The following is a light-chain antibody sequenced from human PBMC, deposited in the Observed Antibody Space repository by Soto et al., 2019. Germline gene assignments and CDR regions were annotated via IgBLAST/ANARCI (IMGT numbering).Light chain of an antibody. V-gene: IGKV1-39*01. J-gene: IGKJ2*01. CDR1: QSIHSY. CDR2: AAS. CDR3: QQGYSTGT. Sequence: DIQMTQSPSSLSASVGDRVTITCRASQSIHSYLSWYQQKPGKAPKLLIYAASSLQSGVPSRFSGSGSGTDFTLTISSLQPEDFATYYCQQGYSTGTFGQGTKLEIK.